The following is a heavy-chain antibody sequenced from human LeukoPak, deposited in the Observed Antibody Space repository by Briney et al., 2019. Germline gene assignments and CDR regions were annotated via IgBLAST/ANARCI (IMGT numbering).Heavy chain of an antibody. CDR1: GFTFSSYW. CDR3: EREIKGGDCFDY. D-gene: IGHD2-21*01. J-gene: IGHJ4*02. CDR2: IKQDGSDK. V-gene: IGHV3-7*01. Sequence: PGGSLRLSCAASGFTFSSYWMSWVRQAPGRGLEWLANIKQDGSDKYYVGSVKGRFTISRDNAKNTLFLQINSLRAEDTAVYYCEREIKGGDCFDYWGPGTPVTVSS.